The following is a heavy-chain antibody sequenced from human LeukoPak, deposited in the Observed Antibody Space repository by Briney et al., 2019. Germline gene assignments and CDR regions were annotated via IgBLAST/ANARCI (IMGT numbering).Heavy chain of an antibody. J-gene: IGHJ4*02. CDR2: IYTSGDT. D-gene: IGHD1-1*01. CDR1: GGSISTYY. Sequence: SETLSLTCTVSGGSISTYYWSWTRQPPGKGLEWIGYIYTSGDTNYNPSLKSRVTISGDTSKNQLSLRLSSVTAADTAFYYCARHAPTGTPTIFDYWGQGTLVTVSS. V-gene: IGHV4-4*09. CDR3: ARHAPTGTPTIFDY.